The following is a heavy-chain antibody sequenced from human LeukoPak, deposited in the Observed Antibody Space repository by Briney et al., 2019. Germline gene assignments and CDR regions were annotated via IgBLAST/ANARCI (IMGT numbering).Heavy chain of an antibody. V-gene: IGHV3-9*01. CDR1: GFTFDDYA. Sequence: QSGGSLRLSCAASGFTFDDYAMHWVRQAPGKGLEWVSGISWNSGSIGYADSVKGRFTISRDNAKNSLYLQMNSLRADDTAVYYCATSAGDYRAGHYYYMGVWGKGTSVTVSS. CDR2: ISWNSGSI. J-gene: IGHJ6*03. CDR3: ATSAGDYRAGHYYYMGV. D-gene: IGHD4-11*01.